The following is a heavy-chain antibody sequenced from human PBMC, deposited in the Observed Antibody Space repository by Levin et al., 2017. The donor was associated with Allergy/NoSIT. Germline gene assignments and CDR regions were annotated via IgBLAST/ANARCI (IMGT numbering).Heavy chain of an antibody. J-gene: IGHJ3*02. CDR1: GFTFSSYW. D-gene: IGHD6-19*01. CDR3: ARGLGEQWLVLMGDAFDI. CDR2: INSDGSST. Sequence: GGSLRLSCAASGFTFSSYWMHWVRQAPGKGLVWVSRINSDGSSTSYADSVKGRFTISRDNAKNTLNLQMNSLRAEDTAVYYCARGLGEQWLVLMGDAFDIWGQGTMVTVSS. V-gene: IGHV3-74*01.